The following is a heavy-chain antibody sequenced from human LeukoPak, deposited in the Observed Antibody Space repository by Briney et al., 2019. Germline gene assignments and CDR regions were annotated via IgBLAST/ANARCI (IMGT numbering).Heavy chain of an antibody. D-gene: IGHD4-17*01. Sequence: SVKVSCKASGGTFSSYTISWVRQAPGQGLEWMGRIIPILGIANYAQKFHGRVTITADKSTSTAYMELSSLKSEDTAVYYCARDRLDYGDYVEVDYWGQGTLVTVSS. J-gene: IGHJ4*02. CDR3: ARDRLDYGDYVEVDY. CDR1: GGTFSSYT. CDR2: IIPILGIA. V-gene: IGHV1-69*04.